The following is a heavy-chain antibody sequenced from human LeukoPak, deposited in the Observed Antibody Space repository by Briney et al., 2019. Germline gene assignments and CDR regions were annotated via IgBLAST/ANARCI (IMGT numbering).Heavy chain of an antibody. V-gene: IGHV3-7*01. CDR1: GFTFGDYW. CDR3: ARDPTAAGADY. D-gene: IGHD6-13*01. J-gene: IGHJ4*02. Sequence: PGGSLRLSCVGSGFTFGDYWMSWVRQAPGKGPEWVANIKQDGSEKYYVDSVKGRFTISRDNAEKSLFLQMNSLRAEDTALYYCARDPTAAGADYWGQGTLVTVSS. CDR2: IKQDGSEK.